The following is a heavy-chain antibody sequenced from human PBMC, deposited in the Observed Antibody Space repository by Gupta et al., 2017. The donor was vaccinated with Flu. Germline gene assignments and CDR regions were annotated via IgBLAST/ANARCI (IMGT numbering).Heavy chain of an antibody. V-gene: IGHV3-74*01. CDR1: GFTFSSYW. CDR3: ARMTWIQQWLDYYYGLDV. CDR2: INSDGSST. D-gene: IGHD5-18*01. Sequence: EVQLVESGGGLVQPGGSLRLSCAASGFTFSSYWMHWVRPAPGKGLEWVSRINSDGSSTNYADSVQGRFTISRDNAKNTLYLQMNSLRAEDTAQYYCARMTWIQQWLDYYYGLDVWGQGTTVTVSS. J-gene: IGHJ6*02.